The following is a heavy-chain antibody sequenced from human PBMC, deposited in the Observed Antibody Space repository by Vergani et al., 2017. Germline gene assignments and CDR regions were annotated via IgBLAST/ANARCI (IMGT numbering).Heavy chain of an antibody. J-gene: IGHJ2*01. CDR3: AKLGGSTSFVEYFDL. CDR2: ISGSGGST. D-gene: IGHD2-2*01. CDR1: GFTFSSYA. Sequence: EVQLLESGGGLVQPGGSLRLSCAASGFTFSSYAMSWVRQAPGKGLEWVSAISGSGGSTYYADSVKGRLTISRDNSKNTLYLQMNSLRAEDTAVYYCAKLGGSTSFVEYFDLWGRGTLVTVSS. V-gene: IGHV3-23*01.